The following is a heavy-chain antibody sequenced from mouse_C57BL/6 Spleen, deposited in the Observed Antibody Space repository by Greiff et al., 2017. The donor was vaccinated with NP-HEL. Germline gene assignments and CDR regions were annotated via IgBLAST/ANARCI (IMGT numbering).Heavy chain of an antibody. D-gene: IGHD1-1*01. CDR3: ATSLYYSGPFDY. CDR1: GYTFTSYW. V-gene: IGHV1-55*01. CDR2: IYPGSGST. Sequence: VQLQQSGAELVKPGASVKMSCKASGYTFTSYWITWVKQRPGQGLEWIGDIYPGSGSTNYNEKFKSKATLTVDTSSSTAYMQLSSLTSEDSAVYYCATSLYYSGPFDYWGQGTTLPVSS. J-gene: IGHJ2*01.